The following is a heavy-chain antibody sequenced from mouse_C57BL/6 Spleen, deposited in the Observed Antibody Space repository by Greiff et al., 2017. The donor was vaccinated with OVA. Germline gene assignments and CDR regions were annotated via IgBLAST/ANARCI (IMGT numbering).Heavy chain of an antibody. CDR2: INPNNGGT. Sequence: DVQLQESGPELVKPGASVKIPCKASGYTFTDYNMDWVKQSHGKSLEWIGDINPNNGGTIYNQKFKGKATLTVDKSSSTAYMELRSLTSEDTAVYYCARRYSNLYYFDYWGQGTTLTVSS. J-gene: IGHJ2*01. D-gene: IGHD2-5*01. V-gene: IGHV1-18*01. CDR1: GYTFTDYN. CDR3: ARRYSNLYYFDY.